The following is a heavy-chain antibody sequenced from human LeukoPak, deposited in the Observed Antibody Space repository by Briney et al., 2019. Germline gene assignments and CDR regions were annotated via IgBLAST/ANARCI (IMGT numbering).Heavy chain of an antibody. J-gene: IGHJ6*03. D-gene: IGHD1-26*01. CDR1: GFTFSTYW. CDR2: ISGSGGST. CDR3: AKGSSYEGATRYYYYYYYMDV. Sequence: GGSLRLSCAASGFTFSTYWMSWVRQAPGKGLEWVSAISGSGGSTYYADSVKGRFTISRDNSKNTLYLQMNSLRAEDTAVYYCAKGSSYEGATRYYYYYYYMDVWGKGTTVTVSS. V-gene: IGHV3-23*01.